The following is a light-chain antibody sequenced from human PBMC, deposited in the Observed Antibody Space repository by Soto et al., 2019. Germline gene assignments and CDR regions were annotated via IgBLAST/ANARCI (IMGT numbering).Light chain of an antibody. CDR1: QGISSY. CDR2: AAS. V-gene: IGKV1-8*01. CDR3: QQYYSYPQT. Sequence: AIRMTQSPSSFSASTGDRVTITCRASQGISSYLAWYQQKPGKAPKLLIYAASTLQSGVPSRFSGSGSGTDFTLTISCLQSEDFATCYCQQYYSYPQTFGQGTKVDIK. J-gene: IGKJ1*01.